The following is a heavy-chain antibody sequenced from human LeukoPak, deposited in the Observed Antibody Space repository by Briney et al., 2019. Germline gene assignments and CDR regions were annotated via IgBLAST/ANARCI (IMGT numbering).Heavy chain of an antibody. J-gene: IGHJ3*02. CDR3: AGLGIDAFDI. CDR2: IYYSGST. Sequence: PSETLSLTCTVSGGSISSYYWSWIRQPPGKGLEWIGDIYYSGSTNYNPSLKSRVTISVDTSKNQFSLKLSPVTAADTAVYYCAGLGIDAFDIWGQGTMVTVSS. V-gene: IGHV4-59*01. D-gene: IGHD6-13*01. CDR1: GGSISSYY.